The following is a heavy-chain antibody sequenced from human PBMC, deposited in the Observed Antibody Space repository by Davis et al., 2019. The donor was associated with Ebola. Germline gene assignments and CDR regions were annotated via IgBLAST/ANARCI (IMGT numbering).Heavy chain of an antibody. Sequence: SETLSLTCNVSGGSVSSSSYYWGWIRQPPGKGLEWIGTIYHNGRTYYNPSLKSRVTMSVDTSKNHFSLKLSSVTAADTAVYYCARGFNWNYMYDSWGQGTLVTVSS. CDR2: IYHNGRT. D-gene: IGHD1-7*01. V-gene: IGHV4-39*07. CDR1: GGSVSSSSYY. J-gene: IGHJ4*02. CDR3: ARGFNWNYMYDS.